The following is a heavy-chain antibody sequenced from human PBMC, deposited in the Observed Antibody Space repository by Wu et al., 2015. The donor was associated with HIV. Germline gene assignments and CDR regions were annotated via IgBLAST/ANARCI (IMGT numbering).Heavy chain of an antibody. D-gene: IGHD2/OR15-2a*01. CDR2: MNPKSGSA. CDR3: ARVGVLLTSADLLEYFQH. V-gene: IGHV1-8*02. J-gene: IGHJ1*01. CDR1: GYTFTSLN. Sequence: QVQLVQSGTVVQKPGTSVRVSCRVSGYTFTSLNINWIRHAPGRGLEWMGWMNPKSGSAGFGRDFQGRVSMTRNNSISTAYMELSGVISDDTAIYYCARVGVLLTSADLLEYFQHWGQGTRVVVSS.